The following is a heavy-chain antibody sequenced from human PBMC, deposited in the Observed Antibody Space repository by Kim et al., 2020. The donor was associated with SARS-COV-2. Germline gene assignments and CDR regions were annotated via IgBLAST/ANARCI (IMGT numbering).Heavy chain of an antibody. J-gene: IGHJ6*02. CDR1: GGSISSGGYY. Sequence: SETLSLTCTVSGGSISSGGYYWSWIRQHPGKGLEWIGYIYYSGSTYYNPSLKSRVTISVDTSKNQFSLKLSSVTAADTAVYYCARASSMVRGVMVYYYYGMDVWGQGTTVTVSS. D-gene: IGHD3-10*01. CDR3: ARASSMVRGVMVYYYYGMDV. V-gene: IGHV4-31*03. CDR2: IYYSGST.